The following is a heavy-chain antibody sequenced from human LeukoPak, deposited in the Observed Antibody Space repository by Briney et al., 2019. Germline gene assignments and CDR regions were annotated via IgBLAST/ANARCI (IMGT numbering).Heavy chain of an antibody. CDR2: IYYSGST. Sequence: SETLSLTCTVSGGSISSYYWSWIRQPPGKGLEWIGYIYYSGSTNYNPSLKSRVTISVDTSKNQFSLKLSSVTAADTAVYYCAKDRSSTSCYDYWGQGTLVTVSS. CDR1: GGSISSYY. CDR3: AKDRSSTSCYDY. V-gene: IGHV4-59*01. J-gene: IGHJ4*02. D-gene: IGHD2-2*01.